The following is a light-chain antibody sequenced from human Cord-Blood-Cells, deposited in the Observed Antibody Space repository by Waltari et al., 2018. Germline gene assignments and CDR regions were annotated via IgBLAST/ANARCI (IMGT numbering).Light chain of an antibody. Sequence: SYELTQPPSVSVSTGQTASITCSGYKSADKYACWYQQKPGQSPVLVIYQDSKRPSGIPERFSGSNSGNTATLTISGTQAMDEADYYCQAWDSSTDVVFGGGTKLTVL. V-gene: IGLV3-1*01. J-gene: IGLJ2*01. CDR2: QDS. CDR3: QAWDSSTDVV. CDR1: KSADKY.